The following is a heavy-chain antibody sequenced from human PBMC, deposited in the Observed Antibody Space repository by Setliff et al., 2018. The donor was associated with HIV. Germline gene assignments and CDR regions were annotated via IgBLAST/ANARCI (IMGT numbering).Heavy chain of an antibody. CDR2: ISAYNGNT. Sequence: GASVKVSCKASGYTLRRHGISWVRQAPGQGLEWMGWISAYNGNTNYAQKFQGRVTLTTDTSTSTAYMELRSLRSDDTAVYYCARGFITGTRGAFDIWGQGTVVTVSS. V-gene: IGHV1-18*01. CDR3: ARGFITGTRGAFDI. D-gene: IGHD1-20*01. J-gene: IGHJ3*02. CDR1: GYTLRRHG.